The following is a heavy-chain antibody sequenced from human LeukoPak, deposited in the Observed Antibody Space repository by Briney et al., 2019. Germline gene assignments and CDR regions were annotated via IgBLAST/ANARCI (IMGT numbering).Heavy chain of an antibody. Sequence: TSSETLSLTCAVYGGSFSGYYWSWIRQPPGKGLEWIGEINHSGSTNYNPSLKSRVTISVDTSKNQFSLKLSSVTAADTAVYYCARGTITYYDSSGFIDYWGQGTLVTVSS. CDR2: INHSGST. D-gene: IGHD3-22*01. CDR3: ARGTITYYDSSGFIDY. J-gene: IGHJ4*02. V-gene: IGHV4-34*01. CDR1: GGSFSGYY.